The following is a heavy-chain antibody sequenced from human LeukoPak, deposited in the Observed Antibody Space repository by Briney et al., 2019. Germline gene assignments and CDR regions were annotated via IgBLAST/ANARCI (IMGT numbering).Heavy chain of an antibody. CDR2: INPNSGGT. CDR3: ARGDRILVTNWFDP. Sequence: GSVKVSCKASGYTFTGYYMHWVRQAPGQGLEWMGWINPNSGGTNYAQKFQGRVTMTRDTSISTAYMELSRLRSDDTAVYYCARGDRILVTNWFDPWGQGTLVTVSS. D-gene: IGHD3-22*01. J-gene: IGHJ5*02. V-gene: IGHV1-2*02. CDR1: GYTFTGYY.